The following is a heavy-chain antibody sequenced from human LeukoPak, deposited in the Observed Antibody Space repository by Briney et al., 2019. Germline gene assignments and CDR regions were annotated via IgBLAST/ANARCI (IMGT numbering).Heavy chain of an antibody. CDR2: INPNSGGT. D-gene: IGHD3-3*01. CDR3: ARVRNRGYYTPFDY. J-gene: IGHJ4*02. Sequence: ASVKVSCKASGYTFTGYYMHWVRQAPGQGLGWMGWINPNSGGTNYAQKFQGRVTMTRDTSISTAYMELSRLRSDDTAVYYCARVRNRGYYTPFDYWGQGTLVTVSS. V-gene: IGHV1-2*02. CDR1: GYTFTGYY.